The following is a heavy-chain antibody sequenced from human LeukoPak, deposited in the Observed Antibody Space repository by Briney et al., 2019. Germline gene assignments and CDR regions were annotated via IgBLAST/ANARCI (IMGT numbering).Heavy chain of an antibody. V-gene: IGHV3-21*01. CDR3: ARGGGSYLFQD. CDR2: ITGSSSNI. CDR1: GFTFSTYS. J-gene: IGHJ1*01. Sequence: PGGSLRLSCAASGFTFSTYSMSWVRQAPGKGLEWVSSITGSSSNIYYADPVKGRFTISRDNAKNSLYLQMNSLRAEDTAVYYCARGGGSYLFQDSGQRTLVTVSS. D-gene: IGHD1-26*01.